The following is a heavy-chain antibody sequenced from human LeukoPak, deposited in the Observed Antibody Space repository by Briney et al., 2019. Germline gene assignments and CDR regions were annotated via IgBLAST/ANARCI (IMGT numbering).Heavy chain of an antibody. CDR1: GGSISSSSYY. Sequence: SETLSLTCTVSGGSISSSSYYWGWIRQPPGKGLEWIGSIYYSGSTYYNPSLKSRVTISVDTSKNQFSLKLSSVTAADTAVYYCARHRYPTYSSGWRWGQGTLVTVSS. J-gene: IGHJ4*02. CDR2: IYYSGST. V-gene: IGHV4-39*01. D-gene: IGHD6-19*01. CDR3: ARHRYPTYSSGWR.